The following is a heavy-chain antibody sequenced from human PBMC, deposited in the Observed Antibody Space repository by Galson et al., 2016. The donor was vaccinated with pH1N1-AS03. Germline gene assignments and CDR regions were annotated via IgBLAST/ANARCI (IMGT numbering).Heavy chain of an antibody. J-gene: IGHJ4*02. CDR1: GFTINNNY. D-gene: IGHD3-16*01. CDR3: AREPRGSTQGEY. CDR2: IYGGGDT. Sequence: SLRLSCAASGFTINNNYMSWVRQAPGKGLEWVAVIYGGGDTFYADSGKGRFTISRDNSKNTGDLQMNSLRVEDTAVYYCAREPRGSTQGEYWGQGTLVTVSS. V-gene: IGHV3-53*01.